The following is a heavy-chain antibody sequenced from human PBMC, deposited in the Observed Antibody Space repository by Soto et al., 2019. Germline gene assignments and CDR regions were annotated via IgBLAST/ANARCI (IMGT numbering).Heavy chain of an antibody. CDR3: ARISLPGYSSGWYWD. D-gene: IGHD6-19*01. V-gene: IGHV2-26*01. J-gene: IGHJ4*02. Sequence: QVTLKESGPVLVKPTETLTLTCTVSGFSLSNARMGVSWIRQPPGKALEWLAHIFSNDEKSYSTSLKSRLTTPKDTSKSQVVLTMTNMDPVDTATYYCARISLPGYSSGWYWDWGQGTLVTVSS. CDR1: GFSLSNARMG. CDR2: IFSNDEK.